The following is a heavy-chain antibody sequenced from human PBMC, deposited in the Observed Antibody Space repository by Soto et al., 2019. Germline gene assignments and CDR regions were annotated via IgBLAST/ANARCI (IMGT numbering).Heavy chain of an antibody. CDR3: VRVRRYNWDLEHYYFYFGMDV. J-gene: IGHJ6*02. CDR2: ISYDGSNK. D-gene: IGHD1-7*01. Sequence: GWSLRLSCAASGFTFRSYAMHWVRQAPGKGLEWVAVISYDGSNKYYADSVKGRFTVSRDNSKTALYLQMNSLRAENTAVYYCVRVRRYNWDLEHYYFYFGMDVWGQGTTVTVSS. CDR1: GFTFRSYA. V-gene: IGHV3-30-3*01.